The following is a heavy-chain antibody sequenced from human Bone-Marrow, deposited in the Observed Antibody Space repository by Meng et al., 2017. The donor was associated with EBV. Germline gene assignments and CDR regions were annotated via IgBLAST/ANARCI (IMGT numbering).Heavy chain of an antibody. V-gene: IGHV1-69*01. CDR1: AGPFSRYA. CDR2: IIPIFGTA. CDR3: ARDLKGGPHQIAAAGSSWFDP. J-gene: IGHJ5*02. Sequence: QVQRVHYAAEVKTTGSSGQVLCKASAGPFSRYAISWVRQAPGQGLEWMGGIIPIFGTANYAQKFQGRVTITADESTSTAYMELSSLRSEDTAVYYCARDLKGGPHQIAAAGSSWFDPWGQGTLVTVSS. D-gene: IGHD6-13*01.